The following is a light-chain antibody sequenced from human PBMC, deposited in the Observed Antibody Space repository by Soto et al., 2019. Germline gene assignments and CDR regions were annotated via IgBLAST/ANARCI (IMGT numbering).Light chain of an antibody. CDR3: QQYGSSGT. CDR1: QSVSSSY. CDR2: GAS. V-gene: IGKV3-20*01. J-gene: IGKJ1*01. Sequence: NGLTKSPGTVSLSPRERATLSCRASQSVSSSYLAWYQQKPGQAPRLLIYGASSRATGIPDRFSGSGSGTDFTLTISRLEPEDFAVYYCQQYGSSGTFGQGTKVDIK.